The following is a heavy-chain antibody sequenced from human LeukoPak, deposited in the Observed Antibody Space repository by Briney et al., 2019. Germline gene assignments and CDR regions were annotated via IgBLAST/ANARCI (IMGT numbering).Heavy chain of an antibody. CDR1: GDSISSGDYY. V-gene: IGHV4-61*08. D-gene: IGHD5-18*01. Sequence: SETLSLTCTVSGDSISSGDYYWSWIRQPPGKGLQWIGYIHYSGSTNYNPSLKSRLTISVDTSKNQFSLKLTSVTAADAAVYYCARTTEGGYTYDYFYYYYMDVWGKGTTVTISS. CDR3: ARTTEGGYTYDYFYYYYMDV. CDR2: IHYSGST. J-gene: IGHJ6*03.